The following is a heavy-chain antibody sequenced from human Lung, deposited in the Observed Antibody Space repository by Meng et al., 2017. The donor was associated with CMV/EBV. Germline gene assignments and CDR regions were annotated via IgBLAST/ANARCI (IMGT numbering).Heavy chain of an antibody. V-gene: IGHV3-23*01. CDR2: ISGIGGNS. Sequence: GESLKISCTASGTTFDNYSLCWVRQAPGKGLEWISVISGIGGNSYSAESVKGRFTVSRDNFKNTLYLLMNGLRADDTAVHYCAKAVVPVYYYYGMDVWGRGTTVTVSS. D-gene: IGHD2-15*01. CDR3: AKAVVPVYYYYGMDV. J-gene: IGHJ6*02. CDR1: GTTFDNYS.